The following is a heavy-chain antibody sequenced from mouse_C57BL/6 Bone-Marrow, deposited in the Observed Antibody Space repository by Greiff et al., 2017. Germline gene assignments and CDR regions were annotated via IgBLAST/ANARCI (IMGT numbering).Heavy chain of an antibody. J-gene: IGHJ2*01. CDR2: IYPSSGNT. CDR3: AILYYFDY. CDR1: GYTFTSYG. V-gene: IGHV1-81*01. Sequence: VQLQQSGAELARPGASVKLSCKASGYTFTSYGISWVKQRTGQGLEWIGEIYPSSGNTSYNEKFKGKATLTADKSSSTAYMELRSLSSEDSAVXFSAILYYFDYWGQGTTLTVSS.